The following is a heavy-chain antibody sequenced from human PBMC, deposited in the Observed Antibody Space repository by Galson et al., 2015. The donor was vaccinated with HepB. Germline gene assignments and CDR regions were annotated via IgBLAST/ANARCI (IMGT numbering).Heavy chain of an antibody. Sequence: SLRLSCAASGFTFRSYAMSWVRQAPGKGLEWVSVIGGSGGSTYYADSVKGRFAISRDNSKNTLYLQMNSLRAEDTAVYYCVKGVEWLRYFDYWGQGTLVTVSS. CDR2: IGGSGGST. J-gene: IGHJ4*02. CDR3: VKGVEWLRYFDY. V-gene: IGHV3-23*01. D-gene: IGHD5-12*01. CDR1: GFTFRSYA.